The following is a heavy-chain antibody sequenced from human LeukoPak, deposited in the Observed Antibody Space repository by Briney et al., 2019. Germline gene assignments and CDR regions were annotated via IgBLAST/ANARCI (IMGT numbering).Heavy chain of an antibody. CDR3: ARGPSGHETVAGMIFDY. CDR1: GFTFSSYS. D-gene: IGHD6-19*01. J-gene: IGHJ4*02. CDR2: ISSSSSTI. V-gene: IGHV3-48*01. Sequence: GGSLRLSCAASGFTFSSYSMNWVRQAPGKGLEWVSYISSSSSTIYYADSVKGRFTISRDNAKNSLYLQMNSLRGEDTAEYYCARGPSGHETVAGMIFDYWGQGTLVTVSS.